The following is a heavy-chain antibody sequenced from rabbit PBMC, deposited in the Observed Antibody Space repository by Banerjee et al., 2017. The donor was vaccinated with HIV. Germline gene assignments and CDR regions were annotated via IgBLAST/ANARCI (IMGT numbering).Heavy chain of an antibody. CDR1: GIDFSSGYY. Sequence: QEQLEESGGGLVKPEGSLTLTCKASGIDFSSGYYMCWVRQAPGKGLEWIGCIYTGSGSIYYASWAKGRFTISKTSSTTVTLQLTSLTAADTASYFCARDRATYGYAAYTYATGFNLWGQGTLVTVS. D-gene: IGHD6-1*01. V-gene: IGHV1S45*01. CDR3: ARDRATYGYAAYTYATGFNL. CDR2: IYTGSGSI. J-gene: IGHJ4*01.